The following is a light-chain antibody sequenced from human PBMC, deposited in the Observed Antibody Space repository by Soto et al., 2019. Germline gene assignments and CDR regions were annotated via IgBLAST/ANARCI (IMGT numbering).Light chain of an antibody. CDR2: DAS. CDR1: QSVSTS. J-gene: IGKJ2*01. V-gene: IGKV3-11*01. CDR3: QQRSNWPRT. Sequence: EIVLTQSPATLSLSPGEGATLSCRASQSVSTSLAWYQQKPGQAPRLLIYDASNRATGIPARFSGSGSGTDFTLNISSLEPEDFAVYYCQQRSNWPRTFGQGTKLEIK.